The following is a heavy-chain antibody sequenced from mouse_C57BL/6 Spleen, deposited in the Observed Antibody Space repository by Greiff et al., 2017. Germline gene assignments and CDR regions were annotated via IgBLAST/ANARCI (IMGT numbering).Heavy chain of an antibody. Sequence: QVQLQQSGTELVKPGASVKLSCKASGYTFTSYGMHWVNQRPGQGLEWIGNINPSNGATNYNETFKSQATLTGDKSSSTACMQLSSLRSEDSGVYCCAGYLRSFAYWGQGTLVTVSA. V-gene: IGHV1-53*01. J-gene: IGHJ3*01. CDR3: AGYLRSFAY. D-gene: IGHD1-1*01. CDR1: GYTFTSYG. CDR2: INPSNGAT.